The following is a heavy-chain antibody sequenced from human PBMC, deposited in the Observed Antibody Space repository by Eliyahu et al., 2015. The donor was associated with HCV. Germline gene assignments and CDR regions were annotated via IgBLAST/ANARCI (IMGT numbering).Heavy chain of an antibody. CDR3: TTVAYSSGWYGFGYGYDAFDI. CDR2: IKSKTDGGTT. CDR1: GFXFXNAW. J-gene: IGHJ3*02. Sequence: EVQLVESGGGLVKPGGSLRLSCAASGFXFXNAWXTWVRQAPGKGLEWVGRIKSKTDGGTTDYAAPVKGRFTISRDDSKNTLYLQMNSLKTEDTAVYYCTTVAYSSGWYGFGYGYDAFDIWGQGTMVTVSS. V-gene: IGHV3-15*07. D-gene: IGHD6-19*01.